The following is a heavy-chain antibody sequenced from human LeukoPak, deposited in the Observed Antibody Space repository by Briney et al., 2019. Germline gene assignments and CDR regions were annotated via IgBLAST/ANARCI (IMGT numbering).Heavy chain of an antibody. Sequence: PSETLSLTRAVYGGSFSGYYWSWIRQPPGKGLEWIGEINHSGSTNYNPSLKSRATISVDTSKNQFSLKLSSVTAADTAVYYCARHVYYYYYYMDVWGKGTTVTVSS. CDR3: ARHVYYYYYYMDV. CDR2: INHSGST. J-gene: IGHJ6*03. CDR1: GGSFSGYY. V-gene: IGHV4-34*01.